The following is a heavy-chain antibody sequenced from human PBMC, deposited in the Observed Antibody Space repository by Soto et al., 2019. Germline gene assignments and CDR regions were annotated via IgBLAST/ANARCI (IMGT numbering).Heavy chain of an antibody. CDR2: TYYSSKWYN. J-gene: IGHJ4*02. V-gene: IGHV6-1*01. D-gene: IGHD2-8*01. CDR3: ARSLIGSRRLEY. Sequence: QVQLQQSGPGLVKPSQTLSLTCAISWYSVSSNSAAWHWIRQSPSRGLEWLGRTYYSSKWYNDYAVSVKSRITINPDTSKNQLSLQLNSVTLEDTAVYYCARSLIGSRRLEYWGQGTLVTVSS. CDR1: WYSVSSNSAA.